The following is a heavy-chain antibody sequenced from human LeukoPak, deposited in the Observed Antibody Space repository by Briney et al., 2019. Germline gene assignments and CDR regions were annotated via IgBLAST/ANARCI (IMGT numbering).Heavy chain of an antibody. CDR1: GGSVSSTTYY. D-gene: IGHD6-13*01. V-gene: IGHV4-39*07. J-gene: IGHJ6*02. Sequence: PSETLSLTCTVSGGSVSSTTYYWSWIRQPPGKGLEWIGEINHSGSTNYNPSLKSRVTISVDTSKNQFSLKLSSVTAADTAVYYCARGRRGSSSWKGVFYYYGMDVWGQGTTVTVSS. CDR2: INHSGST. CDR3: ARGRRGSSSWKGVFYYYGMDV.